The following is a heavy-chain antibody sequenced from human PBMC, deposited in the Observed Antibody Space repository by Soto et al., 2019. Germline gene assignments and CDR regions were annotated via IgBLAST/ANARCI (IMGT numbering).Heavy chain of an antibody. J-gene: IGHJ6*01. Sequence: GAAMKIAREGFGYNFTCYRVRRVRQMPGEWPEWMGVIYPVDCDTGYSPSWQGQVTISAEGSIRIAYLQWSSLKASDTAMDYCARQCLDWRPIHTMVYGMDVWGQGATVTVS. CDR3: ARQCLDWRPIHTMVYGMDV. CDR2: IYPVDCDT. CDR1: GYNFTCYR. V-gene: IGHV5-51*01. D-gene: IGHD3-10*01.